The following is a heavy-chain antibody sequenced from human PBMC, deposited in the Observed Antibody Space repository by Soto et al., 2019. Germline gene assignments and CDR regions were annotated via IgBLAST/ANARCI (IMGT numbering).Heavy chain of an antibody. V-gene: IGHV1-3*01. CDR2: INAGNGNT. CDR3: ARDPGYSYGYN. D-gene: IGHD5-18*01. J-gene: IGHJ4*02. Sequence: QVQLVQSGAEVKKPGASVKVSCKASGYTFTSYAMHWVRQAPGQRLEWMGWINAGNGNTKYSQKFQGRVTITRDTSVSTAYMELSSLRSEDTAVYYCARDPGYSYGYNWGQGTLVTFSS. CDR1: GYTFTSYA.